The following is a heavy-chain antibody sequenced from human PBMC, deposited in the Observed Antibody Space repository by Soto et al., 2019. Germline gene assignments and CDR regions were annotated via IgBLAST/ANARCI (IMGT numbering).Heavy chain of an antibody. CDR3: AKIRRDFDY. CDR1: GFTFSSYW. CDR2: IKQDGSEK. J-gene: IGHJ4*02. Sequence: EVQLVESGGGLVQPGVSLRLSCAASGFTFSSYWMSWVRQAPGKGLEWVANIKQDGSEKYYVDSEKGRFTTSRDNAKNSLYLQMNSLRAEDTAVYYCAKIRRDFDYWGQRTLVTVSS. V-gene: IGHV3-7*05.